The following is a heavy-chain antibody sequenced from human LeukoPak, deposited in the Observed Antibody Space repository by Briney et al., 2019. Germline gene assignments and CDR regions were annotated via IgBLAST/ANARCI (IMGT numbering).Heavy chain of an antibody. J-gene: IGHJ4*02. V-gene: IGHV3-11*04. CDR3: ARFGSSGWSPSAIDY. Sequence: GGSLRLSCAASGFTFSDYYMSWIRQAPGKGLEWVSYISSSGSTIYYADSVKGRFTISRDNSKNTLYLQMNSLRAEDTAVYYCARFGSSGWSPSAIDYWGQGTLVTVSS. CDR2: ISSSGSTI. CDR1: GFTFSDYY. D-gene: IGHD6-19*01.